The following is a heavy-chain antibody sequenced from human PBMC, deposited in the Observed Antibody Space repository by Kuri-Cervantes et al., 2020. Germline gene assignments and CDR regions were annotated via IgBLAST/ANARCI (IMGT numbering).Heavy chain of an antibody. CDR3: ARDLVRGYPVG. CDR2: ISYDGSSK. CDR1: GFTFRTYA. J-gene: IGHJ4*02. V-gene: IGHV3-30-3*01. Sequence: GESLKISCAASGFTFRTYAIHWVRQSPGKGLEWVAVISYDGSSKYYADSVKGRFTISRDNSKNTLYLQMNALRVEDTAVYFCARDLVRGYPVGWGQGTLVTVSS. D-gene: IGHD3-10*01.